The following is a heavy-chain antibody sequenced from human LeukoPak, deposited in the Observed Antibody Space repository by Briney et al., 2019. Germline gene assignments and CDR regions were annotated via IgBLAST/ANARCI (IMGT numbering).Heavy chain of an antibody. Sequence: ASVKVSCKASGYTFTSYYMHWVRQAPGQGLEWMGIINPGGGSTSYAQKFQGRVTMTRDTSTSTVYTELSSLRSEDTAVYYCARRMAGTFSFDYWGQGTLVTVSS. V-gene: IGHV1-46*01. J-gene: IGHJ4*02. CDR2: INPGGGST. D-gene: IGHD6-19*01. CDR1: GYTFTSYY. CDR3: ARRMAGTFSFDY.